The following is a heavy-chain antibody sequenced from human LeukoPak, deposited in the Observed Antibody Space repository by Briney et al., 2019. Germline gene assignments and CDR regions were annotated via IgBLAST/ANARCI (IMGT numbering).Heavy chain of an antibody. CDR2: ISAYNGNT. CDR3: ARVLRPRYYYDSSGYYKDAFDI. J-gene: IGHJ3*02. CDR1: GYTFTSYG. V-gene: IGHV1-18*01. D-gene: IGHD3-22*01. Sequence: GASVKVSCKASGYTFTSYGLSWVRQAPGQGLEWMGWISAYNGNTNYAQKLQGRVTMTTGTSTSTAYMELRGLRSDDTAVYYCARVLRPRYYYDSSGYYKDAFDIWGQGTMVTVSS.